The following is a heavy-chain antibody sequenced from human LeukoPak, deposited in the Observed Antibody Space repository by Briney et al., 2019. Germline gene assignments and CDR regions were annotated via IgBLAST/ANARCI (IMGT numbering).Heavy chain of an antibody. CDR2: INHSGST. D-gene: IGHD3-3*01. CDR1: GGSFSGYY. J-gene: IGHJ4*02. Sequence: PSETLSLTCAVYGGSFSGYYWSWIRQPPGKGLEWIGEINHSGSTNYNPSLKSRVTISVDTFKNQFSLKLSSVTAADTAVYYCARADDFWSGYLHWGQGTLVTVSS. CDR3: ARADDFWSGYLH. V-gene: IGHV4-34*01.